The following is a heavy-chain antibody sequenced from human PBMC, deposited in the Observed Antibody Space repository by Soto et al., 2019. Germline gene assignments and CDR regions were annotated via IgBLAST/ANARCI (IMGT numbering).Heavy chain of an antibody. CDR1: GGSISSSSYY. Sequence: QLQLQESGPGLVKPSETLSLTCTVSGGSISSSSYYWGWIRQPPGKGLGWIGSIYYSGSTYYNPSLKSRVTISVDTSKNQFSLKLSSVTAADTAVYYCARQAYSSGWYFDYWGQGTLVTVSS. D-gene: IGHD6-19*01. V-gene: IGHV4-39*01. CDR2: IYYSGST. CDR3: ARQAYSSGWYFDY. J-gene: IGHJ4*02.